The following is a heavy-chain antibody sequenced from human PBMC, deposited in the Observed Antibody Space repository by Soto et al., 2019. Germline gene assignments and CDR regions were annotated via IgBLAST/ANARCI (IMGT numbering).Heavy chain of an antibody. Sequence: QVQLVQSGAEVKKPGSSVKVSCKASGGTFSSYTISWVRQAPGQGLEWMGRIIPILGIANYAQKFQGRVTITADKSTSTAYMELSRLRSEDTAAYYCARVSPQYYYYGMDVWGQGTTVTVSS. CDR3: ARVSPQYYYYGMDV. J-gene: IGHJ6*02. CDR1: GGTFSSYT. CDR2: IIPILGIA. V-gene: IGHV1-69*02.